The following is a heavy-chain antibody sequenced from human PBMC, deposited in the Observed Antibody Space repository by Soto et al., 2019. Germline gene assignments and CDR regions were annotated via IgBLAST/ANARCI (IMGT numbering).Heavy chain of an antibody. V-gene: IGHV4-59*11. CDR2: IYCTGHT. CDR1: GGSISRHD. D-gene: IGHD2-2*01. CDR3: ATVPITSPRVFDY. J-gene: IGHJ4*02. Sequence: SETLSLPCTVSGGSISRHDWSWIRQPPGKGLETIAYIYCTGHTNYNPSPKSRVTIPVDTSRNQFSLKLSSLTTADTAVYYCATVPITSPRVFDYWGRGTLVTVGS.